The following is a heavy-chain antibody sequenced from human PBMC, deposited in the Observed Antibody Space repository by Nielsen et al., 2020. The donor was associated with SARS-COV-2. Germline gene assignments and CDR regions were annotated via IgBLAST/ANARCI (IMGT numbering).Heavy chain of an antibody. Sequence: SETLSLTCTVSGGSISSHYWSWIRQPPGKGLEWIGYIYYSGSTNYNPSLKSRVTISVDTSKNQFSLKLSSVTAADTAVYYCARAVYCSSTSCYRYYYYYMDVLGKGTTVTVSS. V-gene: IGHV4-59*11. CDR2: IYYSGST. D-gene: IGHD2-2*02. J-gene: IGHJ6*03. CDR3: ARAVYCSSTSCYRYYYYYMDV. CDR1: GGSISSHY.